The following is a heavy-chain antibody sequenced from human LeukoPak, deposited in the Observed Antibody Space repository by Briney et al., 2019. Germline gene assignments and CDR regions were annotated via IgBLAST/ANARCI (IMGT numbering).Heavy chain of an antibody. CDR1: GFTFSSYE. D-gene: IGHD6-13*01. CDR3: ATLRPRQQLVVDH. V-gene: IGHV3-48*03. J-gene: IGHJ4*02. Sequence: GGSLRLFCAASGFTFSSYEMHWVRQAPGKGLEGVSYITSSGSTMYYADSVKGRFTISRDNAKNSLYLQMSSLRAEDTAVYYCATLRPRQQLVVDHWGQGTLVTVSS. CDR2: ITSSGSTM.